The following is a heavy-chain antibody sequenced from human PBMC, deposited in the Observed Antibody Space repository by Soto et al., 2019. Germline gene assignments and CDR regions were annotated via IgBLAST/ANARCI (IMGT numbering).Heavy chain of an antibody. CDR1: GGSFSGYY. Sequence: SETLSLTCAVYGGSFSGYYWSWIRQPPGKGLEWIGEINHSGSTNYNPSLKSRVTISVDTSKNQFSLKLSSVTAADTAVYYCARSVAGTIDYWGQGTLVTVSS. CDR2: INHSGST. D-gene: IGHD6-19*01. CDR3: ARSVAGTIDY. J-gene: IGHJ4*02. V-gene: IGHV4-34*01.